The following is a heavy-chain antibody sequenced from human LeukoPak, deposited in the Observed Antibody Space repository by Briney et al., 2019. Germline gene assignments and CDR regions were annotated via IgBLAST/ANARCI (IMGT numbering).Heavy chain of an antibody. CDR1: GGSISTYF. CDR3: ARHEDTAMVVSPFDY. CDR2: IYYSGST. J-gene: IGHJ4*02. V-gene: IGHV4-59*13. D-gene: IGHD5-18*01. Sequence: SETLSLTCTVSGGSISTYFWSWIRQPPGKGLEWIGYIYYSGSTNYNPSLKSRVIISVDTSKNQSSLKLSSVPAADTAVYYCARHEDTAMVVSPFDYWGQGTLVTVSS.